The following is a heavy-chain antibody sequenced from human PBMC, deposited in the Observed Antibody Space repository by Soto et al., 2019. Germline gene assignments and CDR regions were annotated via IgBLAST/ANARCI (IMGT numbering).Heavy chain of an antibody. CDR1: GFTFSSYA. V-gene: IGHV3-23*01. CDR2: ISGSGGST. D-gene: IGHD3-3*01. Sequence: GGSLRLSCAASGFTFSSYAMSWVRQAPGKGLEWVSAISGSGGSTYYADSVKGRFTISRDNSKNTLYLQMNSLRAEDTAVYYCAKGHTIFGVVTAVFDYWGQGTLVTVPQ. J-gene: IGHJ4*02. CDR3: AKGHTIFGVVTAVFDY.